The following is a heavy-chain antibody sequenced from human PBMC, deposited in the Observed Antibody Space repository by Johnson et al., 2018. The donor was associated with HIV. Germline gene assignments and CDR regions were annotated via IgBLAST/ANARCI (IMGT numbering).Heavy chain of an antibody. D-gene: IGHD3-10*01. CDR2: ISGSGGST. CDR3: AKSTQANILRESGPYGAFDI. Sequence: GQLVESGGGLVQPGGSLRLSCAASGFTFSSYAMSWVRQAPGKGLEWVSAISGSGGSTYSADSVQGRFTISRDNSKNTLYVQMNSLRAEDTAVYYCAKSTQANILRESGPYGAFDIWGQGTMVTVSS. J-gene: IGHJ3*02. CDR1: GFTFSSYA. V-gene: IGHV3-23*04.